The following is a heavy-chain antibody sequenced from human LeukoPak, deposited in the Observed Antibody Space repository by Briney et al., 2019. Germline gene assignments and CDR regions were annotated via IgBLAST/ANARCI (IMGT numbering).Heavy chain of an antibody. J-gene: IGHJ5*02. CDR2: IYSGGST. D-gene: IGHD2-2*02. CDR1: GFTFSGHS. Sequence: GGSLRLSCVGSGFTFSGHSLNWVRQAPGKGLEWVSVIYSGGSTYYADSVKGRFTISRDNSKNTLYLQMNSLRAEDTAVYYCARDNHCSSTSCYTGNWFDPWGQGTLVTVSS. V-gene: IGHV3-66*01. CDR3: ARDNHCSSTSCYTGNWFDP.